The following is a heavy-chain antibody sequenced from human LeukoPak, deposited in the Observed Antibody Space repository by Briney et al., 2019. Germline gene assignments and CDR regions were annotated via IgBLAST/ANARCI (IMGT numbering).Heavy chain of an antibody. D-gene: IGHD2-2*01. Sequence: PSETLSLTCTVSGGSINSNSYYWGWIRQPPGKGLEYIGSIYYSGSTYYNPSLKSRVTMSVDTSKNQFSLKLSSVTAADTAVYYCARDVVAAVGSFDYWGQGTQVTVSS. CDR1: GGSINSNSYY. V-gene: IGHV4-39*07. CDR3: ARDVVAAVGSFDY. J-gene: IGHJ4*02. CDR2: IYYSGST.